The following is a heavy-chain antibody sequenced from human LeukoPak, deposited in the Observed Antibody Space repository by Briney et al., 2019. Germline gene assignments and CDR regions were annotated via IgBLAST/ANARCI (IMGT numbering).Heavy chain of an antibody. D-gene: IGHD3-22*01. Sequence: GASVKVSCKTSGYTFTGYYMHWVRQAPGQGLEWMGWINPNSDGTNYAQKFQGRVTMTRDTSISTAYMELSRLRSDDTAVYYCARELNYDSSGYYFDYWGQGTLVTVSS. CDR1: GYTFTGYY. J-gene: IGHJ4*02. CDR2: INPNSDGT. CDR3: ARELNYDSSGYYFDY. V-gene: IGHV1-2*02.